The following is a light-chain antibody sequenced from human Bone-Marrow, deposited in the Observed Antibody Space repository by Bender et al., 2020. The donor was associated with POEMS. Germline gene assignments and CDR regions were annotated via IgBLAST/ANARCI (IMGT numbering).Light chain of an antibody. V-gene: IGLV1-44*01. J-gene: IGLJ3*02. CDR3: AVWDDSLNGWV. CDR2: SSH. CDR1: SSNIGAHA. Sequence: QSVLTQPPSASGTPGQRVTISCSGGSSNIGAHAVNWYQHLPGTAPKLLIYSSHRRPSEVPDRFSGSRSGTSASLAISVLQSEDEAYYYCAVWDDSLNGWVFGGGTKLTVL.